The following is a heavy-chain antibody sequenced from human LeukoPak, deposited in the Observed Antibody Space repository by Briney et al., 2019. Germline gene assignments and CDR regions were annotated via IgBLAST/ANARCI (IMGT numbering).Heavy chain of an antibody. J-gene: IGHJ4*02. V-gene: IGHV4-59*01. D-gene: IGHD3-10*01. CDR2: FYDTRSP. CDR3: ARGRGSPTY. CDR1: GGSINLYY. Sequence: SETLSLTCTVSGGSINLYYWSWIRQPPGKGLEWIGYFYDTRSPKYNPSLERRVTTSVDMSRKQFSLNISSVTTADTAVYYCARGRGSPTYWGQGTLATVSS.